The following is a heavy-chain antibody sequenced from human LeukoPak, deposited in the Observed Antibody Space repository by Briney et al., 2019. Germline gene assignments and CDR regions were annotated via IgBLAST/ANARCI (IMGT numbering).Heavy chain of an antibody. Sequence: GASVKVSCKASGYTFTSYGISWVRQAPGQGLEWMGWISAYNGNTNYAQKLQGRVTMTTDTSTSTAYMELRSLRSDDTAVYYCARPRGYYYDSSGYYRGDAFDIWGQGTMVTVSS. CDR3: ARPRGYYYDSSGYYRGDAFDI. CDR1: GYTFTSYG. CDR2: ISAYNGNT. V-gene: IGHV1-18*01. D-gene: IGHD3-22*01. J-gene: IGHJ3*02.